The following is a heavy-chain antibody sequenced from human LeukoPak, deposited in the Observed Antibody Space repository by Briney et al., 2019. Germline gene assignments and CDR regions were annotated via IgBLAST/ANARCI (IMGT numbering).Heavy chain of an antibody. Sequence: PSETLSLTCAVYGGSFSGYYWSWIRQPPGKGLEWIGEINHSGSTNYNPSLKSRVTISVDTSKNQFSLKLSSVTAADTAVYYCARGRWYYGSGRTWLDPWGQGTLVTVSS. D-gene: IGHD3-10*01. CDR3: ARGRWYYGSGRTWLDP. V-gene: IGHV4-34*01. CDR1: GGSFSGYY. J-gene: IGHJ5*02. CDR2: INHSGST.